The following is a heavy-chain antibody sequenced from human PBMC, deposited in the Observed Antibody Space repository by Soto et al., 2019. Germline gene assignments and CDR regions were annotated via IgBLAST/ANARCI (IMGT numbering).Heavy chain of an antibody. CDR3: ARGTYFDY. V-gene: IGHV1-18*01. CDR1: GYTLNTYG. CDR2: ISANNDHT. Sequence: QVQLVQSGAEVKKPGASVKVSCKASGYTLNTYGITWVRQSPGQGLEWMGWISANNDHTNYLQKLQGRVTMTTDTSTTTAYMELKSRTSDDTAVDYCARGTYFDYWGQGTLVTVSS. J-gene: IGHJ4*02.